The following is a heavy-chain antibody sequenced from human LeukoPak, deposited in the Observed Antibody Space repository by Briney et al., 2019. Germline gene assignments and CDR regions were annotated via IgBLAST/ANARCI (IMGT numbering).Heavy chain of an antibody. J-gene: IGHJ4*02. Sequence: GGSLKLSCAASGFSFSSYAMSWVRQAPGKGLEWVSSISGSGDNTYYAESVKGRFTISRDNSKNTLFLQMNSLRAEDTAVFYCAIRSGYTTGWFFDFWGQGTLVTVYS. V-gene: IGHV3-23*01. CDR2: ISGSGDNT. CDR3: AIRSGYTTGWFFDF. CDR1: GFSFSSYA. D-gene: IGHD6-19*01.